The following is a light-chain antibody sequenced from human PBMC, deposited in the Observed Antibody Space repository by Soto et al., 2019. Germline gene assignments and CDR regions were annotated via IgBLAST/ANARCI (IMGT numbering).Light chain of an antibody. CDR3: QQRSNWPPYT. Sequence: EIVLTQSPATLSLSPGERATLSCRASQGVSSYLAWYQQKPGQAPRLLIYDASTRDTGIPARFSGSGSGTDFTLTISSRVPEEFAVYYCQQRSNWPPYTFGQGTKLEIK. V-gene: IGKV3-11*01. CDR2: DAS. J-gene: IGKJ2*01. CDR1: QGVSSY.